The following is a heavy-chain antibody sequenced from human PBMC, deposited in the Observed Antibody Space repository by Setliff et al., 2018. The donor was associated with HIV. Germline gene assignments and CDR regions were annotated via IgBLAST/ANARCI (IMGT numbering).Heavy chain of an antibody. CDR1: GGSISTYY. CDR2: VYYSGGTT. J-gene: IGHJ4*02. Sequence: SETLSLTCTVSGGSISTYYWGGIRQPPGKGLECIGYVYYSGGTTNDNPSLKSRVTISMDTSKNHFSLKLNSVTATDTAIYFCARQSGPYGTSVPSDYWGQGTLVTVSS. V-gene: IGHV4-59*08. CDR3: ARQSGPYGTSVPSDY. D-gene: IGHD1-7*01.